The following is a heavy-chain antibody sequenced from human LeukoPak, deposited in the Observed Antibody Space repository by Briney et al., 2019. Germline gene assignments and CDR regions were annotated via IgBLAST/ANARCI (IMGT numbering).Heavy chain of an antibody. CDR1: GFTVSSNY. CDR2: TYSGGST. V-gene: IGHV3-53*01. Sequence: GGSLRLSCAASGFTVSSNYMSWVRQAPGKGLEWVSVTYSGGSTYYADSVKGRFTISRDNSKNTLYLQMNSLRAEDTAVYYCARDFSYCSGGSCYSVFDYWGQGTLVAVSS. D-gene: IGHD2-15*01. CDR3: ARDFSYCSGGSCYSVFDY. J-gene: IGHJ4*02.